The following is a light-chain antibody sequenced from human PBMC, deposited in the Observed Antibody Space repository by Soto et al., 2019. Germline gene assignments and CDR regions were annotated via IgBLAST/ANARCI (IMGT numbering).Light chain of an antibody. CDR1: SSDIGGYNY. Sequence: QSVLTQPASVSGSPGQSITISCTGTSSDIGGYNYVSWYQQHPGRAPKLIIYEVSNWASGVSLRFSGSKSGNTASLTIFGLQAEDEADYYCTSYTSSNTLVFGGGTKVTVL. CDR3: TSYTSSNTLV. CDR2: EVS. J-gene: IGLJ2*01. V-gene: IGLV2-14*01.